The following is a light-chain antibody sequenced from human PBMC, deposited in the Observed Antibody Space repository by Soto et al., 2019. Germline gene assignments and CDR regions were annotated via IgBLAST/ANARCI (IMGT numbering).Light chain of an antibody. V-gene: IGKV3-15*01. Sequence: EIVMTQFPATLSVSPGERASLSCRASQDVGSHLAWYQQKPGQAPRLLIYGASTRATGIPARFSGSGSGTEFTLTISSLQSEDFALYYCQQSNNWLALTFGGGTKVEI. CDR3: QQSNNWLALT. CDR1: QDVGSH. CDR2: GAS. J-gene: IGKJ4*01.